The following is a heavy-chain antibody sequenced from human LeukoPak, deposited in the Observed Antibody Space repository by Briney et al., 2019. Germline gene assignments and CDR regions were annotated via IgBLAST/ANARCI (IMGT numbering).Heavy chain of an antibody. CDR1: GFTFSSYG. D-gene: IGHD3-3*01. V-gene: IGHV3-33*01. CDR3: ARNVLRVVDYYYYGMDV. Sequence: GGSLRLSCAAPGFTFSSYGMHWVRQAPGKGLEWVAVIWYDGSNKYYADSVKGRFTISGDNSKNTLYLQMNSLRAEDTAVYYCARNVLRVVDYYYYGMDVWGQGTTVTVSS. CDR2: IWYDGSNK. J-gene: IGHJ6*02.